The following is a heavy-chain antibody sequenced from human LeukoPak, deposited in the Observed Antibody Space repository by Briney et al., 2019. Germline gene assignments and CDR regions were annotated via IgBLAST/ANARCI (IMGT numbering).Heavy chain of an antibody. J-gene: IGHJ6*03. D-gene: IGHD2-21*02. CDR1: GGSISSYY. V-gene: IGHV4-4*07. CDR2: IYTSGST. CDR3: ARDVAYCGGDCYSDYYYYMDV. Sequence: SETLSLTCTVSGGSISSYYWSWIRQPAGKGLEWIGRIYTSGSTNYNPSLKSRVTISVDKSKNQFSLKLSSVTAAETAVYYCARDVAYCGGDCYSDYYYYMDVWGKGTTVTVSS.